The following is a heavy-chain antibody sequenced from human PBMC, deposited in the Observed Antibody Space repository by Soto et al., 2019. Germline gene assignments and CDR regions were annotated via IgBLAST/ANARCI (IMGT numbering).Heavy chain of an antibody. J-gene: IGHJ6*03. CDR1: GYTFTSYD. CDR3: ARDSEDIVVVPAATHYYYYMDV. CDR2: INPNNGNT. D-gene: IGHD2-2*01. V-gene: IGHV1-8*01. Sequence: ASVKVSCKASGYTFTSYDINWVRQATGQGLEWMGWINPNNGNTKYSQKFQGRVTMTRDTSASTAYMELSSLRSEDTAVYYCARDSEDIVVVPAATHYYYYMDVWGKGTTVTVSS.